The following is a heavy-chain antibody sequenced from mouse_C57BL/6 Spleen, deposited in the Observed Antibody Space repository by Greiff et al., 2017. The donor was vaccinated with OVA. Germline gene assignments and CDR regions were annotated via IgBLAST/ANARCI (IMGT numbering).Heavy chain of an antibody. V-gene: IGHV1-52*01. CDR2: IDPSDSET. J-gene: IGHJ1*03. CDR3: ATVVAEYFDV. CDR1: GYTFTSYW. D-gene: IGHD1-1*01. Sequence: QVQLQQSGAELVRPGSSVKLSCKASGYTFTSYWMHWVKQRPIQGLEWIGNIDPSDSETHYNQKFKDKATLTVDKSSSTAYMQLSSLTSEDSAVYYCATVVAEYFDVWGTGTTVTVSS.